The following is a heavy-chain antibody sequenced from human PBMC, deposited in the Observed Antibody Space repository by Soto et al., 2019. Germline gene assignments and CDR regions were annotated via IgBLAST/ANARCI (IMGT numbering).Heavy chain of an antibody. CDR2: IIPIFGTA. Sequence: SVKVSCKASGGTFSSYAISWVRQAPGQGLEWMGGIIPIFGTANYAQKFQGRVTITADESTSTAYMELSSLRSEDTAVYYCARHSSSRTNWFDPWGQGTLVTVSS. J-gene: IGHJ5*02. CDR1: GGTFSSYA. V-gene: IGHV1-69*13. D-gene: IGHD6-13*01. CDR3: ARHSSSRTNWFDP.